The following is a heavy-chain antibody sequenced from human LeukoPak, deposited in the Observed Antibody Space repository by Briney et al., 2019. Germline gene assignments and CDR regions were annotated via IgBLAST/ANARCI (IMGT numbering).Heavy chain of an antibody. CDR3: ARGRAVAGTSWFDP. J-gene: IGHJ5*02. Sequence: GASVKVSCKASGYTFTGYYMHWVRQAPGQGLEWMGWINPNSGGTNYAQKFQGRVTMTRDTSISTAYMELSRLRTDDTAVYYCARGRAVAGTSWFDPWGQGTLVTVSS. CDR2: INPNSGGT. D-gene: IGHD6-19*01. CDR1: GYTFTGYY. V-gene: IGHV1-2*02.